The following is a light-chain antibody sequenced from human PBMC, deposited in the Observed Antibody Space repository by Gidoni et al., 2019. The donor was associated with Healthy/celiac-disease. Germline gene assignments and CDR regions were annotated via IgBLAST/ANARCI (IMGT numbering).Light chain of an antibody. J-gene: IGLJ2*01. V-gene: IGLV2-14*01. CDR1: SSGGGGYNY. CDR2: EVS. Sequence: QSAVTQPASVSAPAGQAITISCTGTSSGGGGYNYVSWYQHHPGQAPKLLIYEVSNRPSGIPNRFSGSKSGNTASLTISGLQAEDEADYYCSSYTSSSTPEVFGGGTKLTVL. CDR3: SSYTSSSTPEV.